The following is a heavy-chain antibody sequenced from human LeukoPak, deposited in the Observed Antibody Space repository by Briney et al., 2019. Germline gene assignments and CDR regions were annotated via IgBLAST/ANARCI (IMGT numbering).Heavy chain of an antibody. J-gene: IGHJ5*02. CDR1: GGSISSGSYY. CDR3: ARDLDAYDYVWGSYSSNWFDP. CDR2: IYTSGTT. Sequence: SETLSLTCTVSGGSISSGSYYWSWIRQPAGKGLEWIGRIYTSGTTNYNPSLKSRVSMSVDTSKNQFSLKLSSVTAADKAVYYCARDLDAYDYVWGSYSSNWFDPWGQGTLVTVSS. V-gene: IGHV4-61*02. D-gene: IGHD3-16*01.